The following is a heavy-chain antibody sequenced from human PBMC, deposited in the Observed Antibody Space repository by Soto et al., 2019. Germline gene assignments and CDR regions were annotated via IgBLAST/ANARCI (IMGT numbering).Heavy chain of an antibody. CDR3: AREQQLWFDY. V-gene: IGHV3-33*01. D-gene: IGHD6-13*01. CDR1: GFNFSSYG. Sequence: QVQLVESGGGVVQPGSSLRLSCAASGFNFSSYGMHWVRQAPGKGLEWVAVIWYDGSNKYYADSVKGRFTISRDNSKNPLYLQMNSMRAEDTAVYYCAREQQLWFDYWGQGTLVTVSS. CDR2: IWYDGSNK. J-gene: IGHJ4*02.